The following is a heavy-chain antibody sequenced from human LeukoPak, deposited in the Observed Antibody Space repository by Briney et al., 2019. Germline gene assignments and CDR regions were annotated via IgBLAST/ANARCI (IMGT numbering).Heavy chain of an antibody. Sequence: SQTLSLTCTVSGGSISNGGYYWSWIRQPPGRGLEWIGNIYHSGSTHYNPSLKSRVTISVDRSKNQFSLKLSSMTAADTAVYYCASLRFWSGYPHLYWGQGTLVTVSS. CDR2: IYHSGST. CDR1: GGSISNGGYY. CDR3: ASLRFWSGYPHLY. J-gene: IGHJ4*02. D-gene: IGHD3-3*01. V-gene: IGHV4-30-2*01.